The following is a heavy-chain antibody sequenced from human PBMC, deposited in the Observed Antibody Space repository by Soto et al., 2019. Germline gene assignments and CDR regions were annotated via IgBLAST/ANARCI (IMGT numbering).Heavy chain of an antibody. CDR1: GGSVSNSNYY. J-gene: IGHJ4*02. V-gene: IGHV4-39*01. Sequence: ASETLSLTCTVSGGSVSNSNYYWGWIRQSPGKGLEWIGSVYYRGRSYSKSSVRSRVTISVDTSKNQFSLNLNSVTASDTAVYFCVSQRTSVLTQAYFDYWGPGALVTVSS. CDR2: VYYRGRS. D-gene: IGHD2-8*01. CDR3: VSQRTSVLTQAYFDY.